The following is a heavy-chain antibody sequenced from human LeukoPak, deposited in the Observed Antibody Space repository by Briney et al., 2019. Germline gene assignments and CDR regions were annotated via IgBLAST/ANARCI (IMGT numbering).Heavy chain of an antibody. CDR1: GFTFSSYW. CDR3: AKESAAMGPFYFDL. J-gene: IGHJ2*01. Sequence: GGSLRLSCAASGFTFSSYWMHWVRQAPGKGLVWVSRINSDGSSTSYADSVKGRFTISRDNAKNTLYLQMNSLRAEDTAVYYCAKESAAMGPFYFDLWGRGTLVTVSS. CDR2: INSDGSST. D-gene: IGHD2-2*01. V-gene: IGHV3-74*01.